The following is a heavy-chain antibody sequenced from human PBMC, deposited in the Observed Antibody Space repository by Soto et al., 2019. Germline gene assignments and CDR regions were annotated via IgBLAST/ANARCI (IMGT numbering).Heavy chain of an antibody. CDR2: IIPIFGTA. CDR3: ASLGAYGDYARY. Sequence: SVKVSCKASGGTLSSYAISWVRQAPGQGLEWMGGIIPIFGTANYAQKFQGRVTITADESTSTAYMELSSLRSEDTAVYYCASLGAYGDYARYWGQGTLVTVSS. V-gene: IGHV1-69*13. J-gene: IGHJ4*02. D-gene: IGHD4-17*01. CDR1: GGTLSSYA.